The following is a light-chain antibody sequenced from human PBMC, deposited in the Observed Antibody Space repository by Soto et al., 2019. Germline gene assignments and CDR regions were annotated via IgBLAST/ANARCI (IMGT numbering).Light chain of an antibody. CDR2: ATS. Sequence: EIVLTQSPGTLSLSPGERATLSCRASQSVSTNYLAWYQQKPGQAPRLLIGATSSRATGIPDRFSGSGSGTDFTLTITTLEPEDFAVYFCQQYSSSPRGVTFRGGTKVEIK. V-gene: IGKV3-20*01. J-gene: IGKJ4*01. CDR3: QQYSSSPRGVT. CDR1: QSVSTNY.